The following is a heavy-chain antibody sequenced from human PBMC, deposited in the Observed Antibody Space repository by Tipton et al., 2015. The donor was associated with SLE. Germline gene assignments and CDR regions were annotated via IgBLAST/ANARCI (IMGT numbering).Heavy chain of an antibody. CDR2: IRYDGSHQ. CDR1: GFTFSTSD. CDR3: AKDLGFLPDY. D-gene: IGHD2-2*03. Sequence: SLRLSCAASGFTFSTSDIHWVRQDPGKGLEWVAFIRYDGSHQFYADSVKGRFTISRDNSKNTLYLQMNSLRAEDTAVYYCAKDLGFLPDYWGQGTLVTFSS. J-gene: IGHJ4*02. V-gene: IGHV3-30*02.